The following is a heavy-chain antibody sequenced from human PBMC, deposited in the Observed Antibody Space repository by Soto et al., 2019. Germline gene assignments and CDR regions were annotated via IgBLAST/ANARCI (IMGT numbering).Heavy chain of an antibody. Sequence: KPSETLSLTCAVSGGSISSGGYSWSWIRQPPGKGLEWIGYIYHSGSTYYNPSLKSRVTISVDRTKNQFSLKLSSVTAADTAVYYCARGGYDFWSGYYSPIFDYWGQGTLVTVSS. V-gene: IGHV4-30-2*01. D-gene: IGHD3-3*01. CDR2: IYHSGST. J-gene: IGHJ4*02. CDR1: GGSISSGGYS. CDR3: ARGGYDFWSGYYSPIFDY.